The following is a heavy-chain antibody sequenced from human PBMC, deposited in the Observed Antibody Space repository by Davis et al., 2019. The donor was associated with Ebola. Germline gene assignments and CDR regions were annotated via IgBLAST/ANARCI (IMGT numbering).Heavy chain of an antibody. CDR1: GFTFSGSA. J-gene: IGHJ6*02. CDR3: TRRRDDIVVVPAALYGMDV. Sequence: GESLKISCAASGFTFSGSAMHWVRQASGKGLEWVGRIRSKANSYATAYAASVKGRFTISRDDSKNTAYLQMNSLKTEETAVYYCTRRRDDIVVVPAALYGMDVWGQGTTVTVSS. CDR2: IRSKANSYAT. V-gene: IGHV3-73*01. D-gene: IGHD2-2*01.